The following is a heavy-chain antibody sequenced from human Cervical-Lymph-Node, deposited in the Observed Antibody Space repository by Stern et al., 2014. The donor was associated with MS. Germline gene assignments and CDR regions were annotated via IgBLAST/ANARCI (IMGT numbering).Heavy chain of an antibody. CDR2: LYYSGTT. CDR1: SGFIGNNY. Sequence: QVQLQESGPGLVKPSETLSLMCSVSSGFIGNNYWSWIRQPPGKGLEWIGHLYYSGTTYYKPSLKIRVTISLDTSKNQLSLRLSSVTAADTAVYYCARAGPYDYIWGNFRHRAFYFDSWGQGALVTVSS. J-gene: IGHJ4*02. V-gene: IGHV4-59*01. CDR3: ARAGPYDYIWGNFRHRAFYFDS. D-gene: IGHD3-16*02.